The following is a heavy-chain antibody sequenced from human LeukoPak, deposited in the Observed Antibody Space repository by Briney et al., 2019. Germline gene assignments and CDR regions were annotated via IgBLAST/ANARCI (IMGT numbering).Heavy chain of an antibody. CDR3: ASRSYSSYYYGMDL. Sequence: PSETLSLTCAVHGGSLSGHYWNWIRQPPGKGLEWIGQTHHSGNTNYNPSLKSRVTISVDTSKNQFSLKLSSVTAADTAVYYCASRSYSSYYYGMDLWGQGTTVTVSS. CDR1: GGSLSGHY. V-gene: IGHV4-34*01. J-gene: IGHJ6*02. CDR2: THHSGNT.